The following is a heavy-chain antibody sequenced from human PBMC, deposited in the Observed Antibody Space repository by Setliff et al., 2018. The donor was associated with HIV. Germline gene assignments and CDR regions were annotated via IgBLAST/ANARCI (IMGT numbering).Heavy chain of an antibody. J-gene: IGHJ6*03. CDR2: IYYSGST. V-gene: IGHV4-39*07. D-gene: IGHD3-10*01. Sequence: SETLSLTRNVSGGSFSNSYYWGWIRQPPGKGLEWIGSIYYSGSTYYNPSLKSRVTISMKTSANQFSLNLSSVTAADTAVYYCARARGVSDYYYYYMDVWGKGTTVTVSS. CDR1: GGSFSNSYY. CDR3: ARARGVSDYYYYYMDV.